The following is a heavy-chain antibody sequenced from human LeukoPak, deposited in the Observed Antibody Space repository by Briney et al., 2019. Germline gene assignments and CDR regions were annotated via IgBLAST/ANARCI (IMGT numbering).Heavy chain of an antibody. CDR1: GYTFTNYG. D-gene: IGHD2-2*01. V-gene: IGHV1-18*01. CDR3: ARDRGGYCSSTSCYLSRPFDY. Sequence: ASVKVSCKASGYTFTNYGISWVRQAPGQGLEWMGWISAYNGNTNYAQKLQGRVTMTTDTSTSTAYMELRSLRSDDTAVYYCARDRGGYCSSTSCYLSRPFDYWGQGTLVTVSS. J-gene: IGHJ4*02. CDR2: ISAYNGNT.